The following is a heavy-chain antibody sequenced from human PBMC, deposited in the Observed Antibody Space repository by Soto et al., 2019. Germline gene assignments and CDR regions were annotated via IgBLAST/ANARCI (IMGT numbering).Heavy chain of an antibody. CDR1: GYTFTNYW. CDR3: ARYPTLTDYFFHGMDV. J-gene: IGHJ6*02. CDR2: IYPGDSDT. D-gene: IGHD4-17*01. V-gene: IGHV5-51*01. Sequence: GESLKISCKGSGYTFTNYWIVWVRQIPGKGLEWMGIIYPGDSDTRYSPSFQGQVTISADRSISTAYLQWSSLKASDTGMYYCARYPTLTDYFFHGMDVWGQGPNVTVSS.